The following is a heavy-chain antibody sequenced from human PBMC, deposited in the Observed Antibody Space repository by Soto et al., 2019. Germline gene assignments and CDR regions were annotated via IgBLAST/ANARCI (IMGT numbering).Heavy chain of an antibody. Sequence: GXSLRLSCAAPGFIVSSNYLTWVRQAPGKGLEWVSLLYSGGATHYAASVKGRFTISSHSSQNTLFLQMNSLRTEDTATYYCLRGRYGSQIHWGQGTKVTVSS. CDR1: GFIVSSNY. V-gene: IGHV3-53*04. CDR2: LYSGGAT. CDR3: LRGRYGSQIH. D-gene: IGHD3-10*01. J-gene: IGHJ4*02.